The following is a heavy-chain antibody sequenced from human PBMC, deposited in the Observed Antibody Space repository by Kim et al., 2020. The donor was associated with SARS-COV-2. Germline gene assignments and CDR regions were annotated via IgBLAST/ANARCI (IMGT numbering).Heavy chain of an antibody. CDR3: ARDNPLTAWFDY. D-gene: IGHD5-18*01. J-gene: IGHJ4*02. Sequence: PNSGKGRFTISRDNAKNSLFLQMNRLRAEDTAVYYCARDNPLTAWFDYWGQGTLVTVSS. V-gene: IGHV3-48*01.